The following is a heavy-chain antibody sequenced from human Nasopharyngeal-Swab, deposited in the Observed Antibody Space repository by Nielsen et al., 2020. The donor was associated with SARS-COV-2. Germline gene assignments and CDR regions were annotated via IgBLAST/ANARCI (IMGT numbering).Heavy chain of an antibody. J-gene: IGHJ4*02. CDR2: VTGSGYGT. Sequence: GGSLRLSCAASGFTFSSYAMTWVRQAPGKGLEWVSVVTGSGYGTDYADSVKGRFTISRDNAKNTLYLQMNSLRAEDTAVYYCATDGDQYYYGSGSYGYWGQGTPVTVSS. V-gene: IGHV3-23*01. D-gene: IGHD3-10*01. CDR3: ATDGDQYYYGSGSYGY. CDR1: GFTFSSYA.